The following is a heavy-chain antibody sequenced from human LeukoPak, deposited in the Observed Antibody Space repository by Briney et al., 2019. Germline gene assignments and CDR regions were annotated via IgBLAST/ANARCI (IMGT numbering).Heavy chain of an antibody. J-gene: IGHJ4*02. CDR2: IYYSGST. Sequence: SETLSLTCTVSGGSISSSSYYWGWIRQPPGKGLEWIGSIYYSGSTYYNPSLKSRDTISVDTSKNQFSLKLSSVTAADTAVYYCARQLMVRGVLNDYWGQGTLVTVSS. V-gene: IGHV4-39*01. CDR3: ARQLMVRGVLNDY. D-gene: IGHD3-10*01. CDR1: GGSISSSSYY.